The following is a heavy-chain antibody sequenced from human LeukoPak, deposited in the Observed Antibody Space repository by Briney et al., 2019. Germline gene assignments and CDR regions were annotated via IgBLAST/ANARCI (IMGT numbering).Heavy chain of an antibody. D-gene: IGHD3-22*01. CDR1: GLTFSSYW. Sequence: GESLRLSCAASGLTFSSYWMHWVRQAPGKGLVWVSRINSDGSSTSYADSVKGRFTISRDNAKNTLYLQMNSLRAEDTAVYYCARAKGVVITTDAFDIWGQGTMVTVSS. CDR3: ARAKGVVITTDAFDI. V-gene: IGHV3-74*01. CDR2: INSDGSST. J-gene: IGHJ3*02.